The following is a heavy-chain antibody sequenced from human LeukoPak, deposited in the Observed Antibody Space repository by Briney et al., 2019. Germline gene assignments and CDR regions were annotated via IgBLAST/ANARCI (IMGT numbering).Heavy chain of an antibody. CDR3: ARVGVGSDAFDI. CDR1: GFTFSSYS. CDR2: ISSSSSYI. D-gene: IGHD1-26*01. Sequence: PGGSLRLSCAASGFTFSSYSMNWVPQAPGKGLEWVSSISSSSSYIYYADSVKGRFTISRDNAKNSLYLQMNSLRAEDTAVYYCARVGVGSDAFDIWGQGTMVTVSS. V-gene: IGHV3-21*01. J-gene: IGHJ3*02.